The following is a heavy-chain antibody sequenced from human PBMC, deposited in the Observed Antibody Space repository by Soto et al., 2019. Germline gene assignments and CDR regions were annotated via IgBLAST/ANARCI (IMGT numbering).Heavy chain of an antibody. CDR1: GFTFSNYG. CDR2: IGASGGST. D-gene: IGHD6-19*01. V-gene: IGHV3-23*01. J-gene: IGHJ4*02. CDR3: AKRVAVCDSRYYFDY. Sequence: EVQQLESGGGLVQPGGSLRLSCAASGFTFSNYGMSWVRQAPGKGLEWVSTIGASGGSTYHADSVQGRFTISRDNSKNTLYLQMNSLRAEDTAVYYCAKRVAVCDSRYYFDYWGQGTLVPVSS.